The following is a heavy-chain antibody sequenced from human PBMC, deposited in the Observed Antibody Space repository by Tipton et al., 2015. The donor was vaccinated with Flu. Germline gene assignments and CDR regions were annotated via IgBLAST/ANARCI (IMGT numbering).Heavy chain of an antibody. J-gene: IGHJ4*02. CDR2: ISSSSSYI. CDR3: ARETMIVVVNPVDY. Sequence: SLRLSCAASGFTFSSYSMNWVRQAPGKGLEWVSSISSSSSYIYYADSVKGRFTISRDDAKNSLYLQMNSLRAEDTAVYYCARETMIVVVNPVDYWGQGTLVTVSS. CDR1: GFTFSSYS. D-gene: IGHD3-22*01. V-gene: IGHV3-21*01.